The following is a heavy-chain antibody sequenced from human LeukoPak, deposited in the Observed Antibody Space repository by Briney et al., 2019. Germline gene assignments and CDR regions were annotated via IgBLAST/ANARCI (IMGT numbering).Heavy chain of an antibody. Sequence: PGGSLRLSCAASGFTFSSYWMLWVRQAPGKGLVWVSRINRDGSSTSYADSVKGRFTISRDNAKNTLYLQVNSLRAEDTAVYYCARDIRGYDSSGNNWFDPWGQGTMVTVSS. CDR3: ARDIRGYDSSGNNWFDP. CDR2: INRDGSST. J-gene: IGHJ5*02. V-gene: IGHV3-74*01. CDR1: GFTFSSYW. D-gene: IGHD3-22*01.